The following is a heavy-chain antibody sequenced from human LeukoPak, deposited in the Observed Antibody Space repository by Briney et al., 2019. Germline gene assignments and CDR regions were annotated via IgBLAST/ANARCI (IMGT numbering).Heavy chain of an antibody. Sequence: SETLSLTCAVYGGSFSGYYWSWIRQPPGKGLEWIGEINHSGSTNYNPSLKSRVTISVDTSKNQFSLKLSSVTAADTAVYYCAIGRELYRYCSSTSCYPIRPWFDPWGQGTLVTVSS. CDR3: AIGRELYRYCSSTSCYPIRPWFDP. V-gene: IGHV4-34*01. CDR1: GGSFSGYY. D-gene: IGHD2-2*01. J-gene: IGHJ5*02. CDR2: INHSGST.